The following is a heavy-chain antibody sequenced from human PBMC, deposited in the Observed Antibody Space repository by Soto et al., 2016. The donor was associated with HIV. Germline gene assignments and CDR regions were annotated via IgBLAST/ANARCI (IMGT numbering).Heavy chain of an antibody. CDR1: GDTFTNYG. CDR3: ARDPRGGYSYGGNWFDP. CDR2: ISAYNGNT. V-gene: IGHV1-18*01. J-gene: IGHJ5*02. D-gene: IGHD5-18*01. Sequence: QVQLVQSGAEVKKPGASVKVSCKASGDTFTNYGITWVRQAPGQGLEWVGWISAYNGNTNYAQKLQGRVTMTTDTFTSTVHMELRSLRSDDTAVYYCARDPRGGYSYGGNWFDPWGQGTLVTVSS.